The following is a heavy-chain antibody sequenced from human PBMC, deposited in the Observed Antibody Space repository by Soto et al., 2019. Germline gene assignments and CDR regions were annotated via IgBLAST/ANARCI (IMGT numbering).Heavy chain of an antibody. CDR3: VRVEDSSYDPETKNYYFDY. Sequence: ASVKVSCKASGYTFTSYGISWVRQAPGQGLEWMGWISAYNGNTNYAQKLQGRVTMTTDTSTSTAYMELRSLRSDDTAVYYCVRVEDSSYDPETKNYYFDYWGQGTLVTVSS. D-gene: IGHD2-2*01. V-gene: IGHV1-18*01. J-gene: IGHJ4*02. CDR2: ISAYNGNT. CDR1: GYTFTSYG.